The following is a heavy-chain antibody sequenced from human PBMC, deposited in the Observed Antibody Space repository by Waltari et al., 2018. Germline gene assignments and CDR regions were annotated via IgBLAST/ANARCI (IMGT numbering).Heavy chain of an antibody. J-gene: IGHJ4*02. V-gene: IGHV3-48*01. Sequence: EVQLVESGGGLVQPGGSLRLSCAASGFTFRSYSMNWVRQAPGKGLEWVSYISSSSSTIYYAGSVKGRFTISRDNAKNALYLQMDSLRAEDTAVYYWARASPVGAARLYWGQGTLVTVSS. CDR3: ARASPVGAARLY. CDR1: GFTFRSYS. CDR2: ISSSSSTI. D-gene: IGHD6-6*01.